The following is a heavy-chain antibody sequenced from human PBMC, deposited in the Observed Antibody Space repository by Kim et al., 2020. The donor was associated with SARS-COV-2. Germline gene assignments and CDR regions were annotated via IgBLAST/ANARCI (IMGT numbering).Heavy chain of an antibody. V-gene: IGHV4-34*01. J-gene: IGHJ3*02. CDR2: INHSGST. Sequence: SETLSLTCAVYGGSFSGYYWSWIRQPPGKGLEWIGEINHSGSTNYNPSLKSRVTISVDTSKNQFSLKLSSVTAADTAVYYCASRGTLIRGPAAIRRTSGRHAFDIWGQGTMVTVSS. CDR3: ASRGTLIRGPAAIRRTSGRHAFDI. CDR1: GGSFSGYY. D-gene: IGHD2-2*02.